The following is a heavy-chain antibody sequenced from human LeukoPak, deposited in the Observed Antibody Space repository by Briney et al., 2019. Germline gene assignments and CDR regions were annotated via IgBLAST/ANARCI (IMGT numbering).Heavy chain of an antibody. CDR2: ISSNGDNT. J-gene: IGHJ4*02. CDR3: VCPESGYSYGYGY. CDR1: GFTFSSYP. D-gene: IGHD5-18*01. Sequence: GGSLRLSCSASGFTFSSYPMHWVRQAPGKGLEYVSAISSNGDNTYYADSVKGRFTISRDNSKNTLYLQMSSLRDEDTAVYYFVCPESGYSYGYGYWGQGTLVTVSS. V-gene: IGHV3-64D*09.